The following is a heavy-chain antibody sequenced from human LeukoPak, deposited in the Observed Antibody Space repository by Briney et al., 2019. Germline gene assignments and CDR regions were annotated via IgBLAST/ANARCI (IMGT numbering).Heavy chain of an antibody. CDR1: GYTFTNYD. Sequence: ASVKVSCKASGYTFTNYDINWVRQATGQGLEWMGWMNPNSGNTGYAQKFQGRVTMTRDMSTSTVYMELSSLRSEDTAVYHCARVAAEVVGLPGVIGFGWLRRDYYYMDVWGKGTTVTVSS. J-gene: IGHJ6*03. V-gene: IGHV1-8*01. D-gene: IGHD2-2*02. CDR2: MNPNSGNT. CDR3: ARVAAEVVGLPGVIGFGWLRRDYYYMDV.